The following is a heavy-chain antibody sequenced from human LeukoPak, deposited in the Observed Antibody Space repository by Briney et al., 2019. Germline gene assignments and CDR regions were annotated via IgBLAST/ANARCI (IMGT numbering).Heavy chain of an antibody. D-gene: IGHD2-15*01. Sequence: SETLSLTCTVSGGSLSGHYWSWIRQFPGKGLEWIGYIYYSGSTNYNPSLKSRVTISVDTSKNQFSLKLSSVTAADTAVYYCARNIYSPGYMDVWGKGTTVTVSS. V-gene: IGHV4-59*11. J-gene: IGHJ6*03. CDR2: IYYSGST. CDR1: GGSLSGHY. CDR3: ARNIYSPGYMDV.